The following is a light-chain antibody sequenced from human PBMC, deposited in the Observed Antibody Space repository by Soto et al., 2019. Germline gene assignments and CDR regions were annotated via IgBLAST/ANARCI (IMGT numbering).Light chain of an antibody. Sequence: QSVLTQPPSASGTPGQGVIISGSGSTSNIGSNYVYWYQQLPGTAPKLLIYRNNQRPSGVPDRFSGSKSGTSASLAISGLRSDDEADYFCATWDDSLNGFYVFGTGTKVTVL. CDR2: RNN. CDR3: ATWDDSLNGFYV. J-gene: IGLJ1*01. V-gene: IGLV1-47*01. CDR1: TSNIGSNY.